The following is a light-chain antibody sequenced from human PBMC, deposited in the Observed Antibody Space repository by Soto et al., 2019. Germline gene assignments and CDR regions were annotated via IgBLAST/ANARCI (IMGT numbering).Light chain of an antibody. CDR3: SSYTSSSTLV. Sequence: QSALTQPASVSGSPVQSITISCTGTSSDVGGYNYVSWYQQHPGKAPKLMIYDVSTRPSGVSNRFSGSKSGNTASLTISGLQAEDEADYYCSSYTSSSTLVCGTGTKLTAL. J-gene: IGLJ1*01. CDR1: SSDVGGYNY. V-gene: IGLV2-14*01. CDR2: DVS.